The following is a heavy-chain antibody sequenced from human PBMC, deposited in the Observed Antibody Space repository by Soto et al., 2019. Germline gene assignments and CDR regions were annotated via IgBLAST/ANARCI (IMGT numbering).Heavy chain of an antibody. D-gene: IGHD3-3*01. V-gene: IGHV3-23*01. CDR2: ISSSGDAT. CDR1: GFTFSTYA. CDR3: AKNGDFWSWGMDV. Sequence: GGSLRLSCAASGFTFSTYAMTWVRQAPGKGLEWVSIISSSGDATYYVDSVKGRFTISRDNSRNTLNLQMNSLRAEDTAVYYCAKNGDFWSWGMDVWGQGTTVTVS. J-gene: IGHJ6*02.